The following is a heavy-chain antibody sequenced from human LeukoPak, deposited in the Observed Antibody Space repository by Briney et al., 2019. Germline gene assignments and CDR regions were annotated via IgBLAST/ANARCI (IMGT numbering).Heavy chain of an antibody. CDR1: GLTFSGYI. Sequence: GGSLRLSCAASGLTFSGYIMNWVRQAPGKGLECVSSISTSGTYMDYADSVKGRFTISRDNSKNSLFLQMNSLRAEDTAVYSCARGIAAAGHGMDVWGQGTTVTVSS. CDR3: ARGIAAAGHGMDV. J-gene: IGHJ6*02. CDR2: ISTSGTYM. D-gene: IGHD6-13*01. V-gene: IGHV3-21*01.